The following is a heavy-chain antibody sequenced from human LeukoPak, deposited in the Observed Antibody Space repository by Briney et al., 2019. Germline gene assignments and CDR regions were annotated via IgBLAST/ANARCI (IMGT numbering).Heavy chain of an antibody. CDR2: ITGSGGNT. J-gene: IGHJ4*02. D-gene: IGHD5/OR15-5a*01. CDR3: ARDVGVYYFDY. Sequence: GGSLRISCAASGFSFSDYAMTWVRQTPGKGLEWVSVITGSGGNTYYADSVKGRFTISRDNSKNTLYVQMNSLRAEDTAVYYCARDVGVYYFDYWGQGALVTVSS. CDR1: GFSFSDYA. V-gene: IGHV3-23*01.